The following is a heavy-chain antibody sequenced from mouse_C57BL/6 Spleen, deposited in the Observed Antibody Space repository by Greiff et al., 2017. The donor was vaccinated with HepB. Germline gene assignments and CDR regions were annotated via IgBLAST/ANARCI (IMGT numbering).Heavy chain of an antibody. CDR3: AREGPLRLQGFAY. CDR1: GYAFSSSW. D-gene: IGHD3-2*02. Sequence: VQLQQSGPELVKPGASVKISCKASGYAFSSSWMNWVKQRPGKGLEWIGRIYPGDGDTNYNGKFKGKATLTADKSSSTAYMQLSSLNSEDSAVYFCAREGPLRLQGFAYWGQGTLVTVSA. V-gene: IGHV1-82*01. J-gene: IGHJ3*01. CDR2: IYPGDGDT.